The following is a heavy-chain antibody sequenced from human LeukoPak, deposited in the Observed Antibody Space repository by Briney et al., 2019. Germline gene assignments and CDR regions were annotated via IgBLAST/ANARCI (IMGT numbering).Heavy chain of an antibody. CDR3: ARQYYYGSGRQSNAFDI. D-gene: IGHD3-10*01. J-gene: IGHJ3*02. CDR2: MNPNSGNT. CDR1: GYTFTSYD. V-gene: IGHV1-8*03. Sequence: ASVKVSCKASGYTFTSYDINWVRQATGQGLEWMGWMNPNSGNTGYAQKFQGRVTITRNTSISTAYMELSSLRSEDTAVYYCARQYYYGSGRQSNAFDIWGQGTMVTVSS.